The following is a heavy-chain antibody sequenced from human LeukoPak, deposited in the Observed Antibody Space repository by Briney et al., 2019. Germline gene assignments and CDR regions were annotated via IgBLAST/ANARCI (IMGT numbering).Heavy chain of an antibody. D-gene: IGHD3-22*01. CDR1: GYTFTGYY. CDR3: ARGQHDYYDSSGSFDP. V-gene: IGHV1-2*04. CDR2: INPNSGGT. J-gene: IGHJ5*02. Sequence: ASVKVSCKASGYTFTGYYMHWVRQAPGQGLEWMGWINPNSGGTNYAQTFQGWVTMTRDTSISTAYMELSRLRSDDTAVYYCARGQHDYYDSSGSFDPWGQGTLVTVSS.